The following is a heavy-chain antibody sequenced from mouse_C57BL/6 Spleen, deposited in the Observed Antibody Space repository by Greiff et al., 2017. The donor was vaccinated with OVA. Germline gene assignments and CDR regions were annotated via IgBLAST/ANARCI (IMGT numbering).Heavy chain of an antibody. CDR3: ARKTMITTGAMDY. Sequence: EVKLVESGGGLVKPGGSLTLSCAASGFTFSDYGLHWVRQAPEKGLAWVAYISSGSSTIYYADTVKGRFTISRDNAKNTLFLQMTSLRSEDTAMYYCARKTMITTGAMDYWGQGTSVTVSS. J-gene: IGHJ4*01. CDR2: ISSGSSTI. D-gene: IGHD2-4*01. CDR1: GFTFSDYG. V-gene: IGHV5-17*01.